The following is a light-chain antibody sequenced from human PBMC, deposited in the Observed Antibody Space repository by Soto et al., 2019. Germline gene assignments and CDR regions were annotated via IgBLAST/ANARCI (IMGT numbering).Light chain of an antibody. CDR1: SSDVGGYNY. CDR2: EVS. J-gene: IGLJ3*02. Sequence: QSVLTQPASVSGSPGQSITISCTGSSSDVGGYNYVSWYQQHPGKAPKLIIYEVSDRPSGVSTRFSGSKSGNTASLTITGLQAEDEADYYCSSYTSSSTLVFGGGTK. V-gene: IGLV2-14*01. CDR3: SSYTSSSTLV.